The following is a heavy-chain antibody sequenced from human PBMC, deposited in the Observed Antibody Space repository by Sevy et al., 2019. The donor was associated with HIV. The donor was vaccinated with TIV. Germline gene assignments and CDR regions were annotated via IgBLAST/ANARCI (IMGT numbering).Heavy chain of an antibody. D-gene: IGHD6-13*01. CDR2: IIPIFGTA. J-gene: IGHJ4*02. V-gene: IGHV1-69*13. Sequence: ASVKVSCKASGGTFSSYAISWVRQAPGQRLEWMGGIIPIFGTANYAQKFQGRVTITADESTSTAYMELSSLRSEDTAVYYCARTPRKQLVQVYFDYWGQGTLVTVSS. CDR1: GGTFSSYA. CDR3: ARTPRKQLVQVYFDY.